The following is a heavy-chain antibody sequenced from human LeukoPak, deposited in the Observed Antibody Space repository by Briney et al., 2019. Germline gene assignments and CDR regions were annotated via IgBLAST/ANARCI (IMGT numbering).Heavy chain of an antibody. CDR2: IYYSGIT. D-gene: IGHD3-10*01. CDR1: GCAIRSNY. Sequence: SETLSLTCTVSGCAIRSNYWSWVRQPPGQGLEWIGYIYYSGITNNNPSLKSRVTISVDTSKNQFSLKLSSVTAADTAVYYCARAYHGSGSFSLLFDPWGQGTLVTVSS. V-gene: IGHV4-59*01. J-gene: IGHJ5*02. CDR3: ARAYHGSGSFSLLFDP.